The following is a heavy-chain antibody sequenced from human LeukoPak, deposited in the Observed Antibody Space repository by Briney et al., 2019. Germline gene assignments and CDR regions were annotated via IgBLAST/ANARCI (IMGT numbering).Heavy chain of an antibody. CDR2: ISSSSSYI. CDR1: GFTFSSYS. J-gene: IGHJ4*02. V-gene: IGHV3-21*01. CDR3: ARDTAMALNDY. D-gene: IGHD5-18*01. Sequence: GGSLRLSCAASGFTFSSYSMNWVGQAPGKGLEWVSSISSSSSYIYYEDSVKGRFTISRDNAKNSLYLQMNSLRAEDTAVYYCARDTAMALNDYWGQGTLVTVSS.